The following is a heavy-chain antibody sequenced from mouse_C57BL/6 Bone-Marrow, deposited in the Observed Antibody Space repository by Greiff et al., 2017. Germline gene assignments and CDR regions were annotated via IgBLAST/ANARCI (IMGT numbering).Heavy chain of an antibody. D-gene: IGHD2-3*01. CDR2: FYPGSGSI. Sequence: QVQLKESGAELVKPGASVKLSCKASGYTFTEYTIHWVKQRSGQGLEWIGWFYPGSGSIKYNEKFKDKATLTADKSSSTVYMELSRLTSEDSAVYFYARHEAPDGYYVAMDYWGQGTSVTVSS. J-gene: IGHJ4*01. V-gene: IGHV1-62-2*01. CDR1: GYTFTEYT. CDR3: ARHEAPDGYYVAMDY.